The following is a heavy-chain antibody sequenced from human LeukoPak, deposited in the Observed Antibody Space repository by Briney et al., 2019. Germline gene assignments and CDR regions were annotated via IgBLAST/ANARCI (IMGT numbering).Heavy chain of an antibody. J-gene: IGHJ4*02. CDR1: GGSISSGSYY. CDR3: ARGPTTVANFDY. V-gene: IGHV4-61*02. D-gene: IGHD4-23*01. CDR2: IYTSGST. Sequence: SETLSLTCTVSGGSISSGSYYWSWIRQPAGKGLEWIGRIYTSGSTNYNPSLKSRVTISVDTSKNQFSLKLSSVTAADTAVYYCARGPTTVANFDYWGQGTLVTVSS.